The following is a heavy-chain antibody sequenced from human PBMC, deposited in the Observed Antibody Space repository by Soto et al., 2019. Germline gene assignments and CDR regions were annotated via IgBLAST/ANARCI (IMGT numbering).Heavy chain of an antibody. Sequence: EVPLLESGGGLVQPGGSLRLSCAASGFTFSSYAMSWVRQAPGKGLEWVSAISGSGGSTYYADSVKGRFTISRDNSKNTLYLQMNSLRAEDTAVYYCAKDKASWELGLDVWGQGTTVTVSS. V-gene: IGHV3-23*01. J-gene: IGHJ6*02. D-gene: IGHD1-7*01. CDR1: GFTFSSYA. CDR2: ISGSGGST. CDR3: AKDKASWELGLDV.